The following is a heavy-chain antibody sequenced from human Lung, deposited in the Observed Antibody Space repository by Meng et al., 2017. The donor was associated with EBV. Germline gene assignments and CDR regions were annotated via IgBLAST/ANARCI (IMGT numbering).Heavy chain of an antibody. CDR3: ARARLGGYCSSTSCADNWFDP. CDR2: ISAYNGNT. Sequence: QVQLVQFGAEVKKPGASVKVSCKASGYTFTSYGISWVRQAPGQGLEWMGWISAYNGNTNYAQKLQGRVTMTTDTSTSTAYMELRSLRSDDTAVYYCARARLGGYCSSTSCADNWFDPWGQGTLVTVSS. J-gene: IGHJ5*02. V-gene: IGHV1-18*01. D-gene: IGHD2-2*01. CDR1: GYTFTSYG.